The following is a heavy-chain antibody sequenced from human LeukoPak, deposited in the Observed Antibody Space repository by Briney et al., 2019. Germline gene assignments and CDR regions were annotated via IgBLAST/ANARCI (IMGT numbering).Heavy chain of an antibody. CDR1: GFTFSSYS. CDR2: ISGTGTTI. CDR3: ARGDCTGSSCPGDY. Sequence: GGSLRLSCAASGFTFSSYSMNWVRQAPRKGLEWVSYISGTGTTIYYADSVRGRFAISRDNAKNSLHLQMNSLRAEDTAVYYCARGDCTGSSCPGDYWGQGTLVTVSS. V-gene: IGHV3-48*01. D-gene: IGHD2-15*01. J-gene: IGHJ4*02.